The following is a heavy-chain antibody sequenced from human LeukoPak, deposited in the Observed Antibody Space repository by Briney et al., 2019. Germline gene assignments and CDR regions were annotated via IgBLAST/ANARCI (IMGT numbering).Heavy chain of an antibody. D-gene: IGHD6-19*01. CDR3: ARGSPRLGVPGTTVDY. Sequence: ASVKVSRKASGYTFSDYYIHWVRQAPGQGLEWMGWISPYSGATNYAQRFQGRVTMTRDTSISTAYMELSSLTPDDTAVYYCARGSPRLGVPGTTVDYWGQGTPVTVSS. J-gene: IGHJ4*02. V-gene: IGHV1-2*02. CDR2: ISPYSGAT. CDR1: GYTFSDYY.